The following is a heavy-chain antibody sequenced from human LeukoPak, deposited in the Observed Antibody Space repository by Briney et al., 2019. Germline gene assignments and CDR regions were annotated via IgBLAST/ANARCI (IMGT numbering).Heavy chain of an antibody. V-gene: IGHV3-30*18. CDR3: AKGGRGIYYDYVWGSSIDY. Sequence: GGSLRLSCAASGFTFSSYGMHWVRQAPGKGLEWVAVISYVGSNKYYADSVKGRFTISRDNSKNTLYLQMNSLRAEDTAVYYCAKGGRGIYYDYVWGSSIDYWGQGTLVTVSS. D-gene: IGHD3-16*01. CDR2: ISYVGSNK. J-gene: IGHJ4*02. CDR1: GFTFSSYG.